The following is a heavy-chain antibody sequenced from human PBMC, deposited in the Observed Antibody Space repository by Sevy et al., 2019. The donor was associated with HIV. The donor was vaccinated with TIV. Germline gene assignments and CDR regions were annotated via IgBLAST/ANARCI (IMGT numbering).Heavy chain of an antibody. CDR2: IKPFNGDT. CDR1: GYHFIGYY. J-gene: IGHJ4*02. D-gene: IGHD1-1*01. V-gene: IGHV1-2*02. CDR3: ATDRGSYSPFNN. Sequence: ASVKVSCKVSGYHFIGYYIHWVRQAPGQGLEWMAWIKPFNGDTKYAQIFQGRVTVTWDTSTSTAYMDLTRLLYDDTAIYYCATDRGSYSPFNNWGPGTLVTVSS.